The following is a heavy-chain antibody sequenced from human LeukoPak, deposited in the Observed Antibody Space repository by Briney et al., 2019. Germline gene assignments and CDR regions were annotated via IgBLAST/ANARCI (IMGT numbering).Heavy chain of an antibody. CDR3: ARAGGFFSPFGY. J-gene: IGHJ4*02. CDR1: GGSFSGYY. Sequence: SETLSLTCAVYGGSFSGYYWSWIRQPPGKGLEWIGEINHSGSTNYNPSLKSRVTISIDTSKNQFSLKLSSVTAADTAVYYCARAGGFFSPFGYWGQGTLVTVSS. D-gene: IGHD3-16*01. V-gene: IGHV4-34*01. CDR2: INHSGST.